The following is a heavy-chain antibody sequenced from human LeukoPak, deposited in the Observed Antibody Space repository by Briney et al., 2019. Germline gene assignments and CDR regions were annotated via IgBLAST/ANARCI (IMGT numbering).Heavy chain of an antibody. V-gene: IGHV3-15*01. CDR3: ATEFYRDGYNY. CDR1: GFTFSTAW. Sequence: GGSLRLSCAASGFTFSTAWLTWVRQTPGKGLEWVGHIKSRAGGGTADYAAPAKGRFTVSRDDSTNMVYLQMNSLKTEDSAVYYCATEFYRDGYNYWGQGTLVTVAS. CDR2: IKSRAGGGTA. D-gene: IGHD5-24*01. J-gene: IGHJ4*02.